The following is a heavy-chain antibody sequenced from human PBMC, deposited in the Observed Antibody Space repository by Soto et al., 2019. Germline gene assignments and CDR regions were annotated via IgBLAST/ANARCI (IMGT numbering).Heavy chain of an antibody. CDR3: ARDGSRYDFWSGYDGSNPPYYYYGMDV. J-gene: IGHJ6*02. V-gene: IGHV4-59*01. Sequence: SETLSLTCTVSGGSISSYYWSWIRQPPGKGLEWIGYIYYNGNTNYSPSLKSRVTISVDTSKNQFSLNLNSVSAADTAVYYCARDGSRYDFWSGYDGSNPPYYYYGMDVWGQGTTVTVSS. CDR2: IYYNGNT. D-gene: IGHD3-3*01. CDR1: GGSISSYY.